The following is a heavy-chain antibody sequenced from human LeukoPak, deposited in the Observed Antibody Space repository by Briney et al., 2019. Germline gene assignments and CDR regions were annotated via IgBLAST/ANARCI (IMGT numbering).Heavy chain of an antibody. CDR1: GGSISSSSYY. D-gene: IGHD4-17*01. V-gene: IGHV4-31*03. Sequence: SETLSLTCTVSGGSISSSSYYWGWIRQHPGKGLEWIGYIYYSGSTYYNPSLKSRVTISVDTSKNQFSLKLSSVTAADTAVYYCARDHGGEPIFDYWGQGTLVTVSS. J-gene: IGHJ4*02. CDR3: ARDHGGEPIFDY. CDR2: IYYSGST.